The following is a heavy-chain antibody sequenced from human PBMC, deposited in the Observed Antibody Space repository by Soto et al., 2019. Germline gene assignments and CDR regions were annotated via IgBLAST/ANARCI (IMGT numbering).Heavy chain of an antibody. Sequence: ASVKVSCKASGYTFTSYYMHWVRQATGQGLEWMGIINPSGGSTSYAQKFQGRVTMTRDTSTSTVYMELSSLRSEDTAVYYCARAGPNSSGYYYGAFDIWGQGTMVTVSS. CDR3: ARAGPNSSGYYYGAFDI. CDR2: INPSGGST. D-gene: IGHD3-22*01. J-gene: IGHJ3*02. CDR1: GYTFTSYY. V-gene: IGHV1-46*03.